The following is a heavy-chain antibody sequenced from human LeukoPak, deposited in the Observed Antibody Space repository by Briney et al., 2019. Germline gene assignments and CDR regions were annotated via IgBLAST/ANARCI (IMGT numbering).Heavy chain of an antibody. J-gene: IGHJ4*02. CDR2: ISGSGGST. CDR1: GFTFSSYA. CDR3: AKDAASVYYDSIWGSYRYIDY. D-gene: IGHD3-16*02. V-gene: IGHV3-23*01. Sequence: GWSLRLSCAASGFTFSSYAMSWVRQAPGQGLEWVAAISGSGGSTYYADSAKDRFTLSRDTSKKTLYLQMNSLTAEDTAVYYCAKDAASVYYDSIWGSYRYIDYWGQGTLVTVSS.